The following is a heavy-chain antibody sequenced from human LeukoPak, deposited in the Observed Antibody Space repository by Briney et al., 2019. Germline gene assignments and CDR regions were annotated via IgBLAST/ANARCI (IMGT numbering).Heavy chain of an antibody. CDR3: ARDREEEELLWFGETGDAFDI. CDR1: GYTFTGYY. Sequence: GASVRVSCKASGYTFTGYYMHWVRQAPGQGLEWMGWINPNSGGTNYAQKFQGRVTMTRDTFISTAYMELSRLRSDDTAVYYCARDREEEELLWFGETGDAFDIWGQGTMVTVSS. V-gene: IGHV1-2*02. J-gene: IGHJ3*02. D-gene: IGHD3-10*01. CDR2: INPNSGGT.